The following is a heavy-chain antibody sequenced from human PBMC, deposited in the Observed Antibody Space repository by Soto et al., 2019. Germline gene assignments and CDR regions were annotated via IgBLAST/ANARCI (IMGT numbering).Heavy chain of an antibody. CDR3: AKSWWGRAVASYYFDY. CDR2: ISGSGGST. J-gene: IGHJ4*02. Sequence: GSLRLSCAASGFTFSSYAMNWVRQAPGMGLEWVSAISGSGGSTYYADSVKGRFTISRDNSKNTLYLQMNSLRAEDTAVYYCAKSWWGRAVASYYFDYWGQGTLVTVSS. V-gene: IGHV3-23*01. D-gene: IGHD6-19*01. CDR1: GFTFSSYA.